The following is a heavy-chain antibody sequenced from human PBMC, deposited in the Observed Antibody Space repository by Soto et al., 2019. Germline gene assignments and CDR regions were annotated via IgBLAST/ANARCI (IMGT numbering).Heavy chain of an antibody. V-gene: IGHV1-2*04. CDR2: INPNSGGT. D-gene: IGHD2-2*01. J-gene: IGHJ4*02. CDR3: AREVVPAASRGNYFDY. Sequence: QVQLVQSGAEVKKPGASVKVSCKASGYTFTGYYMHWVRQAPGQGLEWMGWINPNSGGTNYAQKFQGWVTMTRDTSISIAYMELSRLRSDDTAVYYCAREVVPAASRGNYFDYWGQGTLVTVSS. CDR1: GYTFTGYY.